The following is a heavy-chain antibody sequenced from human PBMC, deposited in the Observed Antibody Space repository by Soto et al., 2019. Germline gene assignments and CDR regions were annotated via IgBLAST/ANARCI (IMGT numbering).Heavy chain of an antibody. D-gene: IGHD3-22*01. CDR2: IIPILGIA. Sequence: SVKVSCKASGGTFSSYTISWVRQAPGQGLEWMGRIIPILGIANYAQKFQGRVTITADKSTSTAYMELSSLRSEDTAVYYCARSYFDSSGYSVGCWCKGPLVTVSS. V-gene: IGHV1-69*02. CDR1: GGTFSSYT. CDR3: ARSYFDSSGYSVGC. J-gene: IGHJ4*02.